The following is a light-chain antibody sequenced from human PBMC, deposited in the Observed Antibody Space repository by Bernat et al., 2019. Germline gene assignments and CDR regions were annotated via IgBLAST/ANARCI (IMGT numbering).Light chain of an antibody. CDR1: SSDVGDYNY. V-gene: IGLV2-8*01. Sequence: QSALTQPPSASGSPGQSVTISCTGTSSDVGDYNYVSWYQQHPGKAPKLMIYEVSKRPSGVPDRFSGSKSGNTASLTVSGLQADDEADYYCSSYAGGYNWVFGGGTKLTVL. CDR3: SSYAGGYNWV. CDR2: EVS. J-gene: IGLJ3*02.